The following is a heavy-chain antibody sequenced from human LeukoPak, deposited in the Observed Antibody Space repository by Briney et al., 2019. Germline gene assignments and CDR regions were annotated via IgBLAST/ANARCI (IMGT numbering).Heavy chain of an antibody. D-gene: IGHD5-18*01. CDR3: ASVSGYSYGLDY. V-gene: IGHV1-2*02. J-gene: IGHJ4*02. CDR1: GYTFTSYG. CDR2: INPNSGGT. Sequence: ASVKVSCKASGYTFTSYGISWVRQAPGQGLEWMGWINPNSGGTNYAQKFQGRVTMTRDTSISTAYMELSRLRSDDTAVYYCASVSGYSYGLDYWGQGTLVTVSS.